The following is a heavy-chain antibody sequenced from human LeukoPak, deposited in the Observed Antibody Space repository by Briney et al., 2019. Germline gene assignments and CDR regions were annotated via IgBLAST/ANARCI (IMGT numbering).Heavy chain of an antibody. CDR3: VRAFRSGYDSSGYQP. V-gene: IGHV1-46*01. D-gene: IGHD3-22*01. CDR1: GYTFTSYY. CDR2: INPSGGST. Sequence: ASVKVSCKASGYTFTSYYMHWVRQAPGQGLEWMGIINPSGGSTSHAQKFQGRVTMTRDMSTSTAYVELSSLRSGDTAVYYCVRAFRSGYDSSGYQPWGQGTLVTVSS. J-gene: IGHJ5*02.